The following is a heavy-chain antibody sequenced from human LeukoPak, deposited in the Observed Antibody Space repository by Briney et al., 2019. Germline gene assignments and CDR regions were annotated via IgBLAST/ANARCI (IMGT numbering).Heavy chain of an antibody. V-gene: IGHV4-30-2*01. D-gene: IGHD6-13*01. J-gene: IGHJ2*01. Sequence: SETLSLTCTVSGGSISSGGYYWSWIRQPPGKGLEWIGYIYHSGSTYYDPSLKSRVTISVDRSKNQFSLKLSSVTAADTAVYYCARGPGRIAAAADRYFDLWGRGTLVTVSS. CDR3: ARGPGRIAAAADRYFDL. CDR2: IYHSGST. CDR1: GGSISSGGYY.